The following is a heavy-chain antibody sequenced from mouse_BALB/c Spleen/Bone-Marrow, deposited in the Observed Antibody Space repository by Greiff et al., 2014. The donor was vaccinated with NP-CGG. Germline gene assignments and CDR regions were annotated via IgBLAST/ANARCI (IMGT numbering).Heavy chain of an antibody. CDR1: GFNIKDTY. CDR2: IDPANGNT. V-gene: IGHV14-3*02. CDR3: ARYYYGSSYFAY. D-gene: IGHD1-1*01. J-gene: IGHJ3*01. Sequence: VQLKQSGAELVKPGASVKLSCTASGFNIKDTYMHWVKQRPEQGLEWIGRIDPANGNTKYDPKFQGKATITADTSSNTAYLQLSSLTSEDTAVYYCARYYYGSSYFAYWCQGTLVTVSA.